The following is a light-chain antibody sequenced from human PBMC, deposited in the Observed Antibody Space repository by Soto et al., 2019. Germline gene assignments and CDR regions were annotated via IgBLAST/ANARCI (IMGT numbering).Light chain of an antibody. CDR1: SSNIGDNH. CDR3: GAWESSLSAWL. CDR2: DND. J-gene: IGLJ3*02. V-gene: IGLV1-51*01. Sequence: QSVLTQPPSVSAAPGQKVTISCSGSSSNIGDNHVSWYQQFPGTAPKLLIYDNDNRPSGIPDRVSASKSGTSASLAITGLQPGEEADYYCGAWESSLSAWLFGGGTKLTVL.